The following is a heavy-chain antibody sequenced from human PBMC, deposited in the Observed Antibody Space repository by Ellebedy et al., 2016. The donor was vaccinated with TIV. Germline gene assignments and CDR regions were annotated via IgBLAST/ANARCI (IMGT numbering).Heavy chain of an antibody. D-gene: IGHD1-26*01. CDR3: ARGNIVGATGKYDY. CDR2: INPTSGST. V-gene: IGHV1-46*01. CDR1: GYTFTNYF. J-gene: IGHJ4*02. Sequence: AASVKVSCKASGYTFTNYFMHWVRQAPGQGLEWIGLINPTSGSTTYAQKFQDRVTMTRGTSTSTVYMMLSSLRSEDTAVYYWARGNIVGATGKYDYWGQGALVTVSA.